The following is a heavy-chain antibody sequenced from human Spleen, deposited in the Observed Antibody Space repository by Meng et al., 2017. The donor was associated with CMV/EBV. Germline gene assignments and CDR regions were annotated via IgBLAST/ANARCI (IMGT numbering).Heavy chain of an antibody. D-gene: IGHD2-15*01. CDR2: IYTSEST. V-gene: IGHV4-4*07. J-gene: IGHJ5*02. Sequence: SETLSLTCTVSGGSISTYYWSWIRQPAGKGLVWIGRIYTSESTNHHPSLKSRVTMSVDTSKNQFSLRLSSVTAADTAVYYCARLSQNCSGGNCYISLANWFDPWGQGTLVTVSS. CDR3: ARLSQNCSGGNCYISLANWFDP. CDR1: GGSISTYY.